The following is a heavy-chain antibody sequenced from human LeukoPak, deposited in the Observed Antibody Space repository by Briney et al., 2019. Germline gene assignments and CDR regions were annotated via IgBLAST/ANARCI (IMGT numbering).Heavy chain of an antibody. Sequence: PSETLSLTCTVSGGSISSSSYYWGWIRQPPGKGLEWIGSIYYSGSTYYNPSLKSRVTISVDTSKNHFSLKLSSVTAADTAVYYCARVTYQYYYMDVWGKGTTVTISS. CDR2: IYYSGST. CDR1: GGSISSSSYY. D-gene: IGHD2-2*01. J-gene: IGHJ6*03. CDR3: ARVTYQYYYMDV. V-gene: IGHV4-39*02.